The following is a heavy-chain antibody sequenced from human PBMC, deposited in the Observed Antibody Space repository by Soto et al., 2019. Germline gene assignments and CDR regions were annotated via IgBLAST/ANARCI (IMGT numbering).Heavy chain of an antibody. CDR3: ARDEYNNGRNWLNP. CDR2: ISTYNGNT. Sequence: ASVKVSCKASGYSFSNSGFSWMRQAPGQGLEWMGWISTYNGNTNYAQKFQGRLSMTRDTSTTTAFVELTTLRSDDTAVYYCARDEYNNGRNWLNPWGQGTLVTVSS. CDR1: GYSFSNSG. V-gene: IGHV1-18*01. J-gene: IGHJ5*02. D-gene: IGHD2-8*01.